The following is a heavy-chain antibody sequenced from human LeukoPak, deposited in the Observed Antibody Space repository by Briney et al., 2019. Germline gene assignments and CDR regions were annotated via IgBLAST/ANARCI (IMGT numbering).Heavy chain of an antibody. CDR2: ITSGGTTI. CDR1: GFTFSSYN. V-gene: IGHV3-48*01. CDR3: ARDYSTVTTFFDY. Sequence: QPGGSKRLSCAASGFTFSSYNMNWIRQAPGKGLEWVSYITSGGTTIYYADSVKGRFTISRDNAKNSLYLQMNSLRAEDTAVYYCARDYSTVTTFFDYWGQGTLVTVSS. J-gene: IGHJ4*02. D-gene: IGHD4-17*01.